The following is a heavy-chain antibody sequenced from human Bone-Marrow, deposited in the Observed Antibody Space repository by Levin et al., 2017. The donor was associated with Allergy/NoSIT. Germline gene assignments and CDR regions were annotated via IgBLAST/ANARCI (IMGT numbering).Heavy chain of an antibody. D-gene: IGHD3-22*01. CDR1: GFTFSNAW. Sequence: SCAASGFTFSNAWMNWVRQAPGKGLEWVGRIKSKTDGGTTDYAAPVKGRFTISRDDSKNTLYLQMNSLKTEDTAVYYCTTARKYYYDSSGYLRAFDIWGQGTMVTVSS. CDR3: TTARKYYYDSSGYLRAFDI. J-gene: IGHJ3*02. V-gene: IGHV3-15*07. CDR2: IKSKTDGGTT.